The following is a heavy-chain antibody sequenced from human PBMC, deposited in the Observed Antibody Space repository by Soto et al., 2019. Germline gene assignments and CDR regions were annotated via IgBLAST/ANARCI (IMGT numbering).Heavy chain of an antibody. CDR3: AQLNLWFGELSIPIDYDF. V-gene: IGHV3-23*01. J-gene: IGHJ4*02. CDR2: ISGSGGST. Sequence: GSLRLSCAASGFTFSSYAMSWVRQAPGKGLKWVSAISGSGGSTYYADSVKGRFTISRDNSKNTLYLQMNSLRAEDTAVYYCAQLNLWFGELSIPIDYDFWAQGTLDTVSA. D-gene: IGHD3-10*01. CDR1: GFTFSSYA.